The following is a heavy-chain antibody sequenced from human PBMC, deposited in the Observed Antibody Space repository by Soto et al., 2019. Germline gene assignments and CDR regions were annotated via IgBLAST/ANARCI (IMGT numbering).Heavy chain of an antibody. CDR3: SRARYCTSPSCYNHYYYGMDI. V-gene: IGHV1-18*04. J-gene: IGHJ6*02. CDR2: IGVYNGKT. CDR1: GYTFTKYG. Sequence: QEQLVQSGGEVKKPGASVRVSCKASGYTFTKYGITWVRQAPGQGLEWMGWIGVYNGKTNYARKLHGRVIMTADTSASTAYMELRSIRSEDTAVYYCSRARYCTSPSCYNHYYYGMDIWGQGTTVSVSS. D-gene: IGHD2-2*02.